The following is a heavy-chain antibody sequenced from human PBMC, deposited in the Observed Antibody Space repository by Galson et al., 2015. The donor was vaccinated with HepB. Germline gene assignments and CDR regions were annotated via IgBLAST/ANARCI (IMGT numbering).Heavy chain of an antibody. D-gene: IGHD3-22*01. CDR1: GYSFTSYW. V-gene: IGHV5-51*03. CDR3: ARRVIVAGQTLAYFDY. J-gene: IGHJ4*02. Sequence: QSGAEVKKPGGSLKISCKGSGYSFTSYWIGWVRQMPGKGLEWMGIIYPGDSDTRYSPSFQGQVTISADKSISTAYLQWSSLKASDTAMYYCARRVIVAGQTLAYFDYWGQGTLVTVSS. CDR2: IYPGDSDT.